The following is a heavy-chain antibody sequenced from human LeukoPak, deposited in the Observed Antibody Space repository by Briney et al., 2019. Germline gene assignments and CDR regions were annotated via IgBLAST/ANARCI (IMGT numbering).Heavy chain of an antibody. CDR3: ARDNAYMLDY. CDR2: INTDGRTT. Sequence: GGSLRLSCAASGFSFSSYWMNWVRQTPGKGLVWVAHINTDGRTTTYADSVKGRFTVSRDNAKNTLYLEMNRLRAEDTAVYYCARDNAYMLDYWGQGTQVTVSS. V-gene: IGHV3-74*03. D-gene: IGHD5-24*01. J-gene: IGHJ4*02. CDR1: GFSFSSYW.